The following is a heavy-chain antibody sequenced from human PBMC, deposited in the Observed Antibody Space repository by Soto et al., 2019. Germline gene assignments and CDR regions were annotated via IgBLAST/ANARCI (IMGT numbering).Heavy chain of an antibody. CDR2: IYHSEST. CDR3: ARYDFGIFDY. J-gene: IGHJ4*02. CDR1: GDSVTSSNW. D-gene: IGHD4-17*01. V-gene: IGHV4-4*01. Sequence: LSLTCAVSGDSVTSSNWWSWVRQPPGKGLEWIGEIYHSESTNYNPSLKSRVTMSIGKSKNQFSLKLTSVTAADTAVYFCARYDFGIFDYWGQGTLVTVSS.